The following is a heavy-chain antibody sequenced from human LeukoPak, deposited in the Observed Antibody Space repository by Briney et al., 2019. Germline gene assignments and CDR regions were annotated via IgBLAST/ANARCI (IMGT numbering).Heavy chain of an antibody. CDR3: AKGSTIIPRLAHLDS. Sequence: GGSLRLSCAASGFTFSSYAMTWVRQTPGKGLEWVSDISGSGGSTYYADSVKGRFTISRDNAKNTLYLQMNSLRAEDTAVYYCAKGSTIIPRLAHLDSWGLGTLVTVSS. J-gene: IGHJ4*02. V-gene: IGHV3-23*01. CDR2: ISGSGGST. CDR1: GFTFSSYA. D-gene: IGHD2-21*01.